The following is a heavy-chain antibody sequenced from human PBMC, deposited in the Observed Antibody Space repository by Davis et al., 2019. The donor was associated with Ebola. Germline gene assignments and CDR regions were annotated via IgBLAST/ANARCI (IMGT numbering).Heavy chain of an antibody. V-gene: IGHV3-23*01. Sequence: GESLKISCAASGFTFNIFDMHWVRQAPGRGLEWVSAIITGGSTYYADSVKGRFTISRDSSKTTLYLQMNNLRAEDTALYYCAKSYGVTSGYFDFWGQGTLVTVSS. CDR1: GFTFNIFD. CDR3: AKSYGVTSGYFDF. CDR2: IITGGST. D-gene: IGHD3-16*01. J-gene: IGHJ4*02.